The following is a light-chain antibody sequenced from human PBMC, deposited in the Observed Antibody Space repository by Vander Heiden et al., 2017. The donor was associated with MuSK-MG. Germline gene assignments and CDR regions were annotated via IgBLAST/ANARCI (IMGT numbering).Light chain of an antibody. V-gene: IGKV1-5*01. J-gene: IGKJ2*01. CDR2: DAS. CDR1: QSISSW. Sequence: DIQMTQSPSTLSASVGDRVTITCRASQSISSWLAWYQQKPGKAPKLLIYDASSLEIGVPSRFSGSGSGTEFTLTISSLQPDDFATYYCQQYNSYSESTFGQGTKLEIK. CDR3: QQYNSYSEST.